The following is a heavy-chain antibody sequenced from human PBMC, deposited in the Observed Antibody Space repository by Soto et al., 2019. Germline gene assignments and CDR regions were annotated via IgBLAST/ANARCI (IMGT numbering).Heavy chain of an antibody. J-gene: IGHJ5*02. CDR1: GFTFDDYT. CDR2: ISWNGGKI. D-gene: IGHD3-10*01. Sequence: PGGSLRLSCAASGFTFDDYTMHWVRQAPGKGLEWVSGISWNGGKIGYADSVKGRFTVSRDNPKNSLFLQMNSLRADDTALYFCAKNSYYRLSGQDLWGQGTPVTVSS. V-gene: IGHV3-9*01. CDR3: AKNSYYRLSGQDL.